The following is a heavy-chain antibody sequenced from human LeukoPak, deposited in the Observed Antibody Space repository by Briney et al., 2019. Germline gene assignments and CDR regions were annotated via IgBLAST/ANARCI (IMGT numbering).Heavy chain of an antibody. V-gene: IGHV3-30*04. CDR3: ARANCGGDCQHSMYYFEF. Sequence: GGSLRLSCAASGFTFSSYAMHWVRQAPGKGLECVAIMSFDGTNKYYADSVKGRFTISRDNSKNTLHLQMNSLRAEDTAVYYCARANCGGDCQHSMYYFEFWGQGTLVTVSS. CDR1: GFTFSSYA. D-gene: IGHD2-21*02. CDR2: MSFDGTNK. J-gene: IGHJ4*02.